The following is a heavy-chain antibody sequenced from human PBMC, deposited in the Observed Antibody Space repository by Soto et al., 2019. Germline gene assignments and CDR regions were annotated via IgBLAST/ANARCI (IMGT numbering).Heavy chain of an antibody. CDR3: ARGQFYVWGSYRILDWFDP. D-gene: IGHD3-16*02. V-gene: IGHV4-30-4*01. Sequence: QVQLQESGPGLVKPSQTLSLTCTVSGGSISSGDYYWSWIRQPPGKVLEWIGYIYYSGSTYYNPSLKRRVTISVDTSKNQFSLKLSSVTAADTAVYYCARGQFYVWGSYRILDWFDPWGQGTLVTVSS. J-gene: IGHJ5*02. CDR1: GGSISSGDYY. CDR2: IYYSGST.